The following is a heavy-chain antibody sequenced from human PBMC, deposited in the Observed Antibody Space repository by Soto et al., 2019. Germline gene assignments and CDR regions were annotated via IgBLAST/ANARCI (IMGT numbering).Heavy chain of an antibody. CDR3: VRDGYPAWVYGVDV. CDR2: MNSDGSTT. J-gene: IGHJ6*02. D-gene: IGHD1-1*01. V-gene: IGHV3-74*01. CDR1: RFTFSSYW. Sequence: EVQLVEYGGGLVQPGGSLRLSCAASRFTFSSYWMHWVRQAPGKGLVWVSRMNSDGSTTNYADSVKGRFTISRDNTRNTLYLQMNSLRAEDTAVYYCVRDGYPAWVYGVDVWGQGTTDTVS.